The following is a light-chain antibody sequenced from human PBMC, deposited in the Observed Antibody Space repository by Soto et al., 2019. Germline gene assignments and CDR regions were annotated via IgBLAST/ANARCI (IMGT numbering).Light chain of an antibody. CDR2: DVS. J-gene: IGLJ2*01. V-gene: IGLV2-14*01. Sequence: QSVLTQPASVSGSPGQSITISCTGTSSDVGGYNYVSWYQQHPGKAPKLMIYDVSNRPSGVSNRFSGSKSGNTASLTLSGLQAEDEADYYCSSYTSSSTSLIFGGGTKLTVL. CDR3: SSYTSSSTSLI. CDR1: SSDVGGYNY.